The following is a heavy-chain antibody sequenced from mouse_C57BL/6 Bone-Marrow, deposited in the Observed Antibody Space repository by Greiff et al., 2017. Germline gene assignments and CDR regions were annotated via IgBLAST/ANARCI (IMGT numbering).Heavy chain of an antibody. V-gene: IGHV2-9-1*01. CDR3: ASGRRYFAMDY. CDR1: GFSLTSYA. Sequence: VQLVESGPGLVAPSQSLSITCTVSGFSLTSYAISWVRQPPGKGLAWLGVIWTGGGTNYNSARISRLGISKDNSKSQVCLKMNNLQTDDTASYYCASGRRYFAMDYWGQGASVTVST. CDR2: IWTGGGT. J-gene: IGHJ4*01.